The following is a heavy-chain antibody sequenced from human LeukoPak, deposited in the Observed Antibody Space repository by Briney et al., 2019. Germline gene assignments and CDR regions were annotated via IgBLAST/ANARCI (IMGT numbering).Heavy chain of an antibody. CDR1: GYTFTGYY. CDR2: INPNSGGT. V-gene: IGHV1-2*02. Sequence: ASVKVPCKASGYTFTGYYMHWVRQAPGQGLEWMGWINPNSGGTNYAQKFQGRVTMTRDTSISTAYMELSRLRSDDTAVYYCARDRVYYYDSSGYSNFDYWGQGTLVTVSS. CDR3: ARDRVYYYDSSGYSNFDY. D-gene: IGHD3-22*01. J-gene: IGHJ4*02.